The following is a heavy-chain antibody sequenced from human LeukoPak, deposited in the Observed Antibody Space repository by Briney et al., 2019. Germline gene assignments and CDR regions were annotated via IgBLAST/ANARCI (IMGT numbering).Heavy chain of an antibody. CDR1: GITFNKFG. D-gene: IGHD2-21*02. V-gene: IGHV3-33*03. CDR3: AKEHDEAFCEGDCYSGPGV. J-gene: IGHJ6*04. Sequence: PGGSLRLSCAASGITFNKFGLHWFRQPPGKGLEWVAVVWYDGTHEYYPDSVRGRFTIARDNSNNTLSLQMNSLRAEDTAVYYCAKEHDEAFCEGDCYSGPGVWGRGTTVTVSS. CDR2: VWYDGTHE.